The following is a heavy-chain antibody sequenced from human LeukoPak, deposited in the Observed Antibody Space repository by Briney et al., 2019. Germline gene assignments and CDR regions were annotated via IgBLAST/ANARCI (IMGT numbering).Heavy chain of an antibody. D-gene: IGHD3-3*01. Sequence: PGGSLRLSCAASGFTFSDYHMSWIRQAPGKGLEWISYAGSSGSPMNYADSVKGRFTISKDNARNSLYLQMNSLRAEDTAMYYCARTGFDLWSGYYGARYFFDYWGQGTLVTVSS. V-gene: IGHV3-11*01. CDR2: AGSSGSPM. CDR1: GFTFSDYH. CDR3: ARTGFDLWSGYYGARYFFDY. J-gene: IGHJ4*02.